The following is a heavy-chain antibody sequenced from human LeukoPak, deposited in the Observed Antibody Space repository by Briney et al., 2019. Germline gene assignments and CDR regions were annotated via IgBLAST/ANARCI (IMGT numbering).Heavy chain of an antibody. CDR1: GFTFNSYG. CDR3: GTSRWSGVVDS. CDR2: ISYDGSNK. J-gene: IGHJ5*01. Sequence: PGGSLRLSCAASGFTFNSYGMHWVRQAPGKGLEWVAVISYDGSNKYYADSVKGRFTISRHNAKSTTYLQMNSLRAEDTAVYYCGTSRWSGVVDSWGQGTLVTVSS. D-gene: IGHD3-3*01. V-gene: IGHV3-30*03.